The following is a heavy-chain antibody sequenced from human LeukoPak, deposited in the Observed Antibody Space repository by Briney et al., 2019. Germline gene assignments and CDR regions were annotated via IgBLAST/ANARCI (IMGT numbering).Heavy chain of an antibody. J-gene: IGHJ5*02. D-gene: IGHD2-21*01. CDR3: VRSYHPGGWFDP. V-gene: IGHV3-7*01. Sequence: GGSLRLSCAASGFTFTTYWMSWVRQAPGKGLEWVANIKQDGTEKYYVDSVKGRFTISRDNAKNSLYLQMNSLTAEDTAVYYCVRSYHPGGWFDPWGQGTLVTVSS. CDR1: GFTFTTYW. CDR2: IKQDGTEK.